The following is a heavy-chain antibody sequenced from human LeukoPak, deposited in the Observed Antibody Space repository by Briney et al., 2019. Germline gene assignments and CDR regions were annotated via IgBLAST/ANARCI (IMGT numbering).Heavy chain of an antibody. D-gene: IGHD3-16*01. CDR1: GVTFGDYA. CDR2: IRSKAYGGTA. J-gene: IGHJ4*02. CDR3: TRHKASYTYPFDY. Sequence: GGSLRLSCTASGVTFGDYAMSWVRQAPGKGLEWVGFIRSKAYGGTAEYAASVKGRFTISRDDSKSIAYLQLNSLKTEDTAVYYCTRHKASYTYPFDYWGQGTLVTVSS. V-gene: IGHV3-49*04.